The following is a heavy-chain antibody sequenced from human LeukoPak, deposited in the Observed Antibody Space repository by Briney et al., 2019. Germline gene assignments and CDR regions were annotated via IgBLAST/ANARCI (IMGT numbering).Heavy chain of an antibody. D-gene: IGHD6-13*01. V-gene: IGHV4-59*01. CDR3: ARDARGSSSWYYYYYYMDV. CDR1: GGSISSYY. Sequence: PSETLSLTCTVSGGSISSYYWSWIRQPPGKGLEWIGYIYYSGSTSYNPSLKSRVTISVDTSKNQFSLKLSSVTAADTAVYYCARDARGSSSWYYYYYYMDVWGKGTTVTVSS. CDR2: IYYSGST. J-gene: IGHJ6*03.